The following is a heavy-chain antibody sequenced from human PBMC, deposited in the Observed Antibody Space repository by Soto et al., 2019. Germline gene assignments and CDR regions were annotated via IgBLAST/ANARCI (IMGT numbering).Heavy chain of an antibody. CDR1: GFTFSSYW. Sequence: GGSLRLSCAASGFTFSSYWMHWVRQAPGKGLVWVSRINSDGSSTSYADSVKGRFTISRDNAKNTLYLQMNSLRAEDTAVYYCARVVLYYYYMDVWGKGTTVTVSS. V-gene: IGHV3-74*01. CDR2: INSDGSST. CDR3: ARVVLYYYYMDV. J-gene: IGHJ6*03.